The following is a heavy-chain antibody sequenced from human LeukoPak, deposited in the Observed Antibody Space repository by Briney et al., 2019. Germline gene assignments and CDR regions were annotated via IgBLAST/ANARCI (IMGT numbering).Heavy chain of an antibody. CDR1: GYSLTNYL. Sequence: GESLKTPWQGSGYSLTNYLIGWVRQMPGKGPEWMGIIYSDDSDIRHSPSFQGQLTISAHKYNNTASQHWRSLSSSHTAMFHCAARYGTPDAFDIWGQGTMVTVSS. CDR3: AARYGTPDAFDI. V-gene: IGHV5-51*01. J-gene: IGHJ3*02. CDR2: IYSDDSDI. D-gene: IGHD2-15*01.